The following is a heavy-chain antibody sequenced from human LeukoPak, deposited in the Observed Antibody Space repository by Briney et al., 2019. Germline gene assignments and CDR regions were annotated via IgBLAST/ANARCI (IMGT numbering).Heavy chain of an antibody. J-gene: IGHJ4*02. Sequence: PGGSLRLSCAASGFTFSSYAMSWVRQAPGKGLEWVSSISKGVSSTFYADSVKGRFTISRDNSKNTLYLQMNSLRAEDTAVYYCAKRDSSGSYYFDRWGQGTLVTVSS. CDR3: AKRDSSGSYYFDR. CDR2: ISKGVSST. D-gene: IGHD6-19*01. CDR1: GFTFSSYA. V-gene: IGHV3-23*01.